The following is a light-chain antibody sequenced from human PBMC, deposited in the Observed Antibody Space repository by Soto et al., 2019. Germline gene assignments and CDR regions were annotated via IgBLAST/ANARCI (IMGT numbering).Light chain of an antibody. CDR2: LAS. V-gene: IGKV1-9*01. Sequence: IPLTQSPSSLSASVGDRVTVTCRASQDISNYLAWYQQSPGRAPKLLIYLASTLESGVPSRFSGSGPGTDSTLTLGNLQHEDFAASSCQQLESDPPWTFGQGTRVEIK. CDR1: QDISNY. J-gene: IGKJ1*01. CDR3: QQLESDPPWT.